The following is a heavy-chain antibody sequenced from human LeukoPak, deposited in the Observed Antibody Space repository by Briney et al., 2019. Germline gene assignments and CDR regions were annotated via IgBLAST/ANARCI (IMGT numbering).Heavy chain of an antibody. D-gene: IGHD4-17*01. Sequence: PSETLSLTCTVSGGSINSYYWSWIRQPPGKGLEWIGYIYYSGSTNYNPSLKSRVSMSIDTSKNQFSLRPSSVTAADTAVYYCARLATYGDYSDWGQGTLVTVSS. CDR1: GGSINSYY. CDR3: ARLATYGDYSD. J-gene: IGHJ4*02. V-gene: IGHV4-59*08. CDR2: IYYSGST.